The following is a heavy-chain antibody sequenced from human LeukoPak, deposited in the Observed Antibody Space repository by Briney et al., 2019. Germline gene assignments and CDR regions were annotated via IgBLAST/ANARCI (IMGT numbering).Heavy chain of an antibody. V-gene: IGHV3-23*01. CDR2: ISGSGGDT. CDR1: GFIFSSHW. D-gene: IGHD2-2*01. CDR3: GKSFCSSTSCYSSYYYYYMDV. Sequence: GGSLRLSCAASGFIFSSHWMSWVRQAPGKGLEWVSGISGSGGDTYYVDSVKGRFTISRDNSKNTLYLQMNSLRAEDTAVYYCGKSFCSSTSCYSSYYYYYMDVWGKGTTVTVSS. J-gene: IGHJ6*03.